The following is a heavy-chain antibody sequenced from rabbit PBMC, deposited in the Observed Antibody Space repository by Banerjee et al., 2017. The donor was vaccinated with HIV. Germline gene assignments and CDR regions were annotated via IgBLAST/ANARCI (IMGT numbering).Heavy chain of an antibody. CDR3: ARDGAGYAGYGYAHL. CDR2: INTSTGNT. D-gene: IGHD6-1*01. J-gene: IGHJ6*01. CDR1: GFSFSNKYV. Sequence: QEQLEESGGDLVKPEGSLTLTCTASGFSFSNKYVMCWVRQAPGKGLEWIACINTSTGNTVYASWAKGRFTISKTSSTTVTLQMTSLTAADTATYFCARDGAGYAGYGYAHLWCPGTLVPS. V-gene: IGHV1S45*01.